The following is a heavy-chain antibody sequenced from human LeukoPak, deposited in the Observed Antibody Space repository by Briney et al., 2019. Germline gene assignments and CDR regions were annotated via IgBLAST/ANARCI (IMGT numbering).Heavy chain of an antibody. J-gene: IGHJ3*02. V-gene: IGHV3-33*08. CDR3: ARGNSDAFDI. Sequence: GGSPRLSCAASGFTFSSYAMHWVRQAPGKGLEWVSIIWYDGSYKYYAASVKGRFTVSRDNSKNTLYLQLNSLTAEDTAVYYCARGNSDAFDIWGQGTMVTVSS. CDR1: GFTFSSYA. D-gene: IGHD4-23*01. CDR2: IWYDGSYK.